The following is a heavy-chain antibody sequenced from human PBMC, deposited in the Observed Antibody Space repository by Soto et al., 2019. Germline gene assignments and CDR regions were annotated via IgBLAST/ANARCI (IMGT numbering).Heavy chain of an antibody. J-gene: IGHJ5*02. V-gene: IGHV4-31*03. CDR1: GGSISSGGYY. CDR2: IYYSGST. CDR3: ARSVFP. Sequence: QVQLQESGPGLVKPSQTLSLTCTVSGGSISSGGYYWSWIRQHPGKGLEWIGYIYYSGSTYYNPSLKRRVSLPADTSKNPVSLKLSSVTAADTAVYYCARSVFPWGQGTLVTVSS.